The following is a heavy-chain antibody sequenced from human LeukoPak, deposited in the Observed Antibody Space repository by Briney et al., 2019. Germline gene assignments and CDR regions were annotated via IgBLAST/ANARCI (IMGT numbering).Heavy chain of an antibody. V-gene: IGHV3-74*01. CDR2: LNSDGSST. J-gene: IGHJ4*02. Sequence: PRGSLRLSCAASGFTFSSYWLHWVRQAPGKGLVWVSRLNSDGSSTSYADSVKGRFTISRDNAKNTLYLQMNSLRAEDTAVYYCARVYCSGDNCWFDYWGQGTLVTVSS. CDR1: GFTFSSYW. CDR3: ARVYCSGDNCWFDY. D-gene: IGHD2-15*01.